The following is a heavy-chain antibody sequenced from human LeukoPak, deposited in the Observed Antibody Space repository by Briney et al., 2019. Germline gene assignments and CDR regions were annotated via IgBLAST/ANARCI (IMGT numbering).Heavy chain of an antibody. D-gene: IGHD3-10*01. J-gene: IGHJ4*02. V-gene: IGHV4-39*01. CDR1: GDSISSSNCY. Sequence: PSETLSLTCTVSGDSISSSNCYWGWIRQTPGKGLEWIGSMDYSGSTYYNPSLKSRVTISVDTSKNQFSLKLSSVTAADTAVYYCARHYPYGGDYWGQGTLVTVSS. CDR2: MDYSGST. CDR3: ARHYPYGGDY.